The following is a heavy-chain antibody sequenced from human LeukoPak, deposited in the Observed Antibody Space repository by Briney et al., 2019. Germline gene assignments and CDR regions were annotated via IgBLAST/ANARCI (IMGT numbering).Heavy chain of an antibody. J-gene: IGHJ4*02. CDR2: IHHSGSI. Sequence: SETLSLTCSVSGDSMNNHYWSWIRQSPGKGLQWIGYIHHSGSIDYNPSLKSRVTISIDTSKKQLPLKLRSVTVADTAVYYCARVSTGDLDYWGQGTLVTVSS. D-gene: IGHD3-16*01. CDR1: GDSMNNHY. V-gene: IGHV4-59*11. CDR3: ARVSTGDLDY.